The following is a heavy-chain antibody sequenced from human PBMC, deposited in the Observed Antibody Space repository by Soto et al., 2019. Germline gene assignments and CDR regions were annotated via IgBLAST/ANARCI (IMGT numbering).Heavy chain of an antibody. V-gene: IGHV2-5*01. Sequence: QITLKESGPTLVKPTETLTLTCTASGFPLSARGVGVGWIRQPPGQALEWLAVIYWNDDKRYSPSLKSRLTTTKDTSKSQVVLTMTNTDPVDTAKYYCAHAPWGSPPDYWGQGTLVTVSS. J-gene: IGHJ4*02. CDR1: GFPLSARGVG. D-gene: IGHD3-16*01. CDR3: AHAPWGSPPDY. CDR2: IYWNDDK.